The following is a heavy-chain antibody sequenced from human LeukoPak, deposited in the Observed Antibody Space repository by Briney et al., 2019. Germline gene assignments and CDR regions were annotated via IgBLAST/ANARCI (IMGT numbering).Heavy chain of an antibody. CDR2: INSDGSST. CDR3: GRDHCGGDCHFDY. V-gene: IGHV3-74*01. Sequence: GGSLRLSCAASGFTFSSYWMHWVRQAPGKGLVWVSRINSDGSSTSYADSVKGRFTISRDNAKNTLYLQMNSLRAEDTAVYYCGRDHCGGDCHFDYWGQGTLVTVSS. J-gene: IGHJ4*02. CDR1: GFTFSSYW. D-gene: IGHD2-21*02.